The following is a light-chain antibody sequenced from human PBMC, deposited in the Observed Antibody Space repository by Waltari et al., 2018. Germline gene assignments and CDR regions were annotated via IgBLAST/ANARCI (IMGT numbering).Light chain of an antibody. V-gene: IGLV2-8*01. CDR1: SSDVFYYHY. CDR2: DVS. Sequence: QSALTQPPSTSGSLGQSLTISCTGTSSDVFYYHYVPWFQQHPGKAPKLMIYDVSKRPSGVPDRLSGSKSGNTASLTVSGLQAEDEADYYCSSYAGSNNLVFGSGTKVTVL. CDR3: SSYAGSNNLV. J-gene: IGLJ1*01.